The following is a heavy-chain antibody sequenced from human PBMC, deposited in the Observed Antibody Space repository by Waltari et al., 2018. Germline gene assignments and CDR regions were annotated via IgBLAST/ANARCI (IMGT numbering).Heavy chain of an antibody. D-gene: IGHD5-12*01. CDR2: IIPIFRTP. V-gene: IGHV1-69*01. J-gene: IGHJ4*02. Sequence: QVQLAQSGAEVKKSGSSLKVSCKASGGSFSSYAISWVRQVPGQGLEWMGGIIPIFRTPNYAQKFLDRVTITAEESTNTVYMELRSLRPEDTAVYYCARSPGERWLQMFFDYWGQGTLVTVSS. CDR3: ARSPGERWLQMFFDY. CDR1: GGSFSSYA.